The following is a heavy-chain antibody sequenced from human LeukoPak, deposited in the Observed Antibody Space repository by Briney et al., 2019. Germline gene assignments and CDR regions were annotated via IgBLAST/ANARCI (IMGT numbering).Heavy chain of an antibody. J-gene: IGHJ5*02. CDR1: GGSISTSGSY. CDR2: MYHSGST. CDR3: ARHYGP. V-gene: IGHV4-39*01. D-gene: IGHD3-10*01. Sequence: PSETLSLTCTVSGGSISTSGSYWAWIRQPPGKDLEWIGRMYHSGSTYNNPSLKSRITISLDTSKSQFTLKLNSVTAADTAVYYCARHYGPWGQGTLVTVSS.